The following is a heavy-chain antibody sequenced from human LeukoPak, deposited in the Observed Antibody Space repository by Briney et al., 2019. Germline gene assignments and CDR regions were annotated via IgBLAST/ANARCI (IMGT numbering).Heavy chain of an antibody. J-gene: IGHJ4*02. V-gene: IGHV4-34*01. D-gene: IGHD6-19*01. CDR2: INHSGST. CDR3: ASRMGIAVAGGSGDFDY. Sequence: GSLRLSCAASGFTVSRNYMSWVRQAPGKGLEWIGEINHSGSTNYNPSLKSRVTISVDTSKNQFSLKLSSVTAADTAVYYCASRMGIAVAGGSGDFDYWGQGTLVTVSS. CDR1: GFTVSRNY.